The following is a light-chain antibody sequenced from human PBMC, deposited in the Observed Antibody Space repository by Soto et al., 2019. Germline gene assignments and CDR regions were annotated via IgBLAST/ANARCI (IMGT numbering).Light chain of an antibody. CDR1: QNIRSH. V-gene: IGKV3-15*01. Sequence: EIVMTQSPATLSVSPGESATLSCRASQNIRSHLAWYQLRPGQAPRLLIYASSTRATGIPARFSGSGSGTEFTLTISSLQSEDFALCFCQQYNVWPGWTFGQGTKVGVK. J-gene: IGKJ1*01. CDR2: ASS. CDR3: QQYNVWPGWT.